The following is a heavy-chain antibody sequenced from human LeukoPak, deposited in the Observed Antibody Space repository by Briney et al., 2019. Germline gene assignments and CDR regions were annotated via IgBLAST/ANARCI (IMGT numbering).Heavy chain of an antibody. J-gene: IGHJ6*03. CDR3: AKTSLSDSSGHYYYMDV. V-gene: IGHV3-48*03. CDR2: ISSSGSTI. D-gene: IGHD3-3*01. CDR1: GFTFSSYE. Sequence: GGSLRLSCAASGFTFSSYEMNWVRQAPGKGLEWVSYISSSGSTIYYADSVKGRFTISRDNSRNTVSLQLSNLRTEDTALYYCAKTSLSDSSGHYYYMDVWGKGTTVTVSS.